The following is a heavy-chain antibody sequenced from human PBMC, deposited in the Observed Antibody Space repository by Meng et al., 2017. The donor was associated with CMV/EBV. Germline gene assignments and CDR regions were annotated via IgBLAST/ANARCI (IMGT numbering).Heavy chain of an antibody. CDR1: GGTFNTYA. V-gene: IGHV1-69*13. J-gene: IGHJ4*02. CDR3: ATGATTSRFRVDY. CDR2: ITPIFGVA. D-gene: IGHD2-2*01. Sequence: SVKVSCKISGGTFNTYAITWVRQAPGQGFEWMGGITPIFGVAQYAQNFQGRVTITADEYTNTAYMDVSSLRSEDTAVYYCATGATTSRFRVDYWGQGTLVTVSS.